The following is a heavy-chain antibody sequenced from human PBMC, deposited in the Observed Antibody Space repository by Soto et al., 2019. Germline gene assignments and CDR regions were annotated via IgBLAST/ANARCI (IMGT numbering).Heavy chain of an antibody. CDR1: GFTFSSYA. CDR2: ISYDGSNK. J-gene: IGHJ4*02. V-gene: IGHV3-30-3*01. D-gene: IGHD3-10*01. Sequence: GGSLRLSCAASGFTFSSYAMHWVRQAPGKGLEWVAVISYDGSNKYYADSVKGRFTISRDNSKNTLYLQMNSLRAEDTAVYYCARVFGVGHYDSGRPFDYWGQGTLVTVSS. CDR3: ARVFGVGHYDSGRPFDY.